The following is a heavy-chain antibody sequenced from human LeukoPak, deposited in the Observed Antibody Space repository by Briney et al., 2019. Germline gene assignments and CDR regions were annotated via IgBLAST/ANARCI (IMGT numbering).Heavy chain of an antibody. CDR1: GFTFSTYA. V-gene: IGHV4-34*08. J-gene: IGHJ5*02. D-gene: IGHD3-3*01. CDR2: INHSGST. Sequence: GSLRLSCAASGFTFSTYAMHWVRQAPGKGLEWVGEINHSGSTNYNPSLKSRVSISLDSSKNQFSLKLSSVTAADTAVYYCAKHLRRRFFSKTLGFDPWGQGTLVTVSS. CDR3: AKHLRRRFFSKTLGFDP.